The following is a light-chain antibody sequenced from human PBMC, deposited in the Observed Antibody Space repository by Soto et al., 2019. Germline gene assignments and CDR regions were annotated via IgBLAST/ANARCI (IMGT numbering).Light chain of an antibody. J-gene: IGLJ1*01. CDR2: EVS. CDR1: SSDVGGYNY. CDR3: SSYTSSSTLV. V-gene: IGLV2-14*01. Sequence: QSVLTQPASVSGSPGQSITISCTGTSSDVGGYNYVSWYQQHPGKAPKLMIYEVSNRPSGVSNRFSGSKSGNTVSLTISGLQAEDEADYYCSSYTSSSTLVFGTGTKVTVL.